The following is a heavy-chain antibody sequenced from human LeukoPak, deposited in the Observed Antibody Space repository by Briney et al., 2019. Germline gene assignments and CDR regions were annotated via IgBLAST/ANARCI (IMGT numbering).Heavy chain of an antibody. V-gene: IGHV4-61*02. D-gene: IGHD3-22*01. Sequence: SETLSLTCTVSGGSISSGSYYWSWIRQPAGKGLEWIGRIYTSGSTNYNPSLKSRVTISVDTSKNQFSLKLSSVTAADTAVYYCARDLYYYDSSGYYYWYFDLWGRGTLVTVSS. CDR3: ARDLYYYDSSGYYYWYFDL. CDR2: IYTSGST. J-gene: IGHJ2*01. CDR1: GGSISSGSYY.